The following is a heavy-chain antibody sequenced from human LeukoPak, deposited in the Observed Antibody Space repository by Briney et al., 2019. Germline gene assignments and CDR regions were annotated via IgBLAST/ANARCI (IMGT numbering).Heavy chain of an antibody. J-gene: IGHJ4*02. D-gene: IGHD1-26*01. CDR1: GGSFGSDY. CDR2: IYARGST. V-gene: IGHV4-4*09. Sequence: PSETLSLTCTVSGGSFGSDYWSWVRQPPGKGLEWIGYIYARGSTDYNPSLRSRVTISLDTSKSQFSLRLSSVTAADTAVYYCARGQAGATTLFDYWGQGTLVTVSS. CDR3: ARGQAGATTLFDY.